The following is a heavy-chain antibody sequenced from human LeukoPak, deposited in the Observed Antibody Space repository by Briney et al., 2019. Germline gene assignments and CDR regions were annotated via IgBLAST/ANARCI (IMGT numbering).Heavy chain of an antibody. CDR3: ARGFMTKVTFDS. Sequence: GGSLRLSCAASGFTFSSYAMSWVRQAPGKGLEWVSAISGSGDYTNYADSVKGRFTISRDNSKNTLSLQMNSLRAEDTAVYYCARGFMTKVTFDSWGQGTLVTVSS. CDR2: ISGSGDYT. CDR1: GFTFSSYA. J-gene: IGHJ4*02. D-gene: IGHD4-17*01. V-gene: IGHV3-23*01.